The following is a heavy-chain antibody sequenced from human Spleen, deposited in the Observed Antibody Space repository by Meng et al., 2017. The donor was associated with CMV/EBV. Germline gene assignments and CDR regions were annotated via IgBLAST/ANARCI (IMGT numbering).Heavy chain of an antibody. CDR1: GYTFTGYY. CDR2: INPNSGGT. Sequence: SCQASGYTFTGYYLNWIRQAPGQGREWMGWINPNSGGTNYEKKFQGRVTMTRDTSISTAYMELSRLRSDDTAVYYCAGEWELALDYWGQGTLVTVSS. CDR3: AGEWELALDY. V-gene: IGHV1-2*02. J-gene: IGHJ4*02. D-gene: IGHD1-26*01.